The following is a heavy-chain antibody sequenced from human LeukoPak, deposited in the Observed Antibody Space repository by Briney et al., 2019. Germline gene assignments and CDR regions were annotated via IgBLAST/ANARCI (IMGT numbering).Heavy chain of an antibody. D-gene: IGHD3-22*01. Sequence: GGSLRLSCAASGFTFDDYAMHWVRQAPGKGLEWVSGISWNSGSIGYADSVKGRFTISRDNAKNSLYLQMNSLRAEDTALYYCAKDRISYYDSSGYYYEGGFDFWGQGTLVTVSS. CDR2: ISWNSGSI. V-gene: IGHV3-9*01. J-gene: IGHJ4*02. CDR3: AKDRISYYDSSGYYYEGGFDF. CDR1: GFTFDDYA.